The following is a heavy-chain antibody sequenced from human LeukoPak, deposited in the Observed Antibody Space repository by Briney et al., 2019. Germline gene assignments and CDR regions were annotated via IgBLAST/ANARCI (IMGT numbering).Heavy chain of an antibody. CDR2: IKQDGSEK. J-gene: IGHJ4*02. V-gene: IGHV3-7*01. CDR1: GFTFSSYW. CDR3: ARVGLKGATTIRSSDY. Sequence: GGSLRLPCAASGFTFSSYWMSWVRQAPGRGLEWVAYIKQDGSEKYYVDSVKGRFTISRDNAESSLYLQMNSLRAEDSAVYYCARVGLKGATTIRSSDYWGQGTLVTVSS. D-gene: IGHD1-26*01.